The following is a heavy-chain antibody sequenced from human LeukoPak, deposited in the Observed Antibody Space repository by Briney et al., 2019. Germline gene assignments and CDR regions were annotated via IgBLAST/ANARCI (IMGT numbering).Heavy chain of an antibody. V-gene: IGHV3-48*03. CDR3: ARSARLMKGVVEVTALDD. D-gene: IGHD3-3*01. CDR1: GFTFRSYE. CDR2: LSSSGSAF. Sequence: PGGSLRLSCEDSGFTFRSYEMNWVRQAPGKGLEWIAYLSSSGSAFSYADSVKGRFTIARDNAKNSVYLEMNSLRADDTAVYCCARSARLMKGVVEVTALDDWGQGTLVTVSS. J-gene: IGHJ4*02.